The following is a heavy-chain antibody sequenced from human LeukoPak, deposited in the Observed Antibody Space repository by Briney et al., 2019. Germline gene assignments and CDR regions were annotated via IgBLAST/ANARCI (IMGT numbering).Heavy chain of an antibody. D-gene: IGHD3-22*01. CDR1: GGSIRSYY. CDR2: IYNSGST. J-gene: IGHJ4*02. CDR3: ARQNGSGSSGYLPFDY. V-gene: IGHV4-59*08. Sequence: PSKTLSLTCTVSGGSIRSYYWSWIRQSPGKGLEWIGYIYNSGSTNYNPSLKSRVTISVDTSKNQFSLKLSSVTAADTAVYYCARQNGSGSSGYLPFDYWGQGILVTVSS.